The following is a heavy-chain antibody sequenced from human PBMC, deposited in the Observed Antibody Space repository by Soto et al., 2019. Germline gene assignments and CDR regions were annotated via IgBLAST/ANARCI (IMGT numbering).Heavy chain of an antibody. V-gene: IGHV4-31*03. J-gene: IGHJ3*02. CDR2: IYYSGST. Sequence: TLSLTCTVSGGSISSGGYYWSWIRQHPGKGLEWIGYIYYSGSTYYNPSLKSRVTISVDTSKNQFSLELSSVTAADTAVYYCARAPYSSGWFDAFDIWGQGTMVT. CDR1: GGSISSGGYY. CDR3: ARAPYSSGWFDAFDI. D-gene: IGHD6-19*01.